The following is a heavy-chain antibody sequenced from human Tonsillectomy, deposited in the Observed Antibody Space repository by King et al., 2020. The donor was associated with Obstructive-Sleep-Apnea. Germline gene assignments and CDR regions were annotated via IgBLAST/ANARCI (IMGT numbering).Heavy chain of an antibody. CDR3: AREGYYYDRKYSY. D-gene: IGHD3-22*01. V-gene: IGHV3-48*04. CDR2: ISSRSSTI. CDR1: GFTFRSYS. J-gene: IGHJ4*02. Sequence: VQLVESGGGLVQPGGSLRHSCAAAGFTFRSYSMNLVRQAPGKGVEWVSYISSRSSTIYYAYSVNGRFTISRDNAKNSLYLQMNSLRAEDTAVYYCAREGYYYDRKYSYWGQGTLVTVSS.